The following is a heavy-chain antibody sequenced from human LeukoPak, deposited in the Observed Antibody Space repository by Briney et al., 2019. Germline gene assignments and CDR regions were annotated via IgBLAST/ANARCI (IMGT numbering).Heavy chain of an antibody. CDR3: AKDMGIQLWPTGIAFDI. J-gene: IGHJ3*02. V-gene: IGHV3-9*01. Sequence: PGRSLRLSCAASGFTFDDYAMHWVRQAPGKGLEWVSGISWNSGSIGYADSVKGRFTISRDNAKNSLYLQMNSLRAEDTALYYCAKDMGIQLWPTGIAFDIWGQGTMVTVSS. CDR1: GFTFDDYA. CDR2: ISWNSGSI. D-gene: IGHD5-18*01.